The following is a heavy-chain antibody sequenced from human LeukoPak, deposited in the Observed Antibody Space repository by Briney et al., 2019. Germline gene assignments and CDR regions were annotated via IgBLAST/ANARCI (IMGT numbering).Heavy chain of an antibody. D-gene: IGHD2-2*01. CDR3: ATTSARSCSSTSCYSDY. V-gene: IGHV3-23*01. J-gene: IGHJ4*02. Sequence: GGSLRLSCAASGFIFSSYAMSWVGQALGKGLEGVSSITGTGGGTYYADSLKGRFTISRDNSKNTLYLQMNSLRAEDTAVYYCATTSARSCSSTSCYSDYWGQGTLVTLSS. CDR1: GFIFSSYA. CDR2: ITGTGGGT.